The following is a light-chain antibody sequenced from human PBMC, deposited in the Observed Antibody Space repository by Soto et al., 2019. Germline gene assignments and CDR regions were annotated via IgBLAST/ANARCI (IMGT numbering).Light chain of an antibody. J-gene: IGKJ1*01. V-gene: IGKV3-15*01. CDR2: GAS. CDR1: QSVSSN. CDR3: QQYNNWPWT. Sequence: EIVMTQSPATLSVPPGERATLSCRASQSVSSNLAWYQQKPGQAPRLLIYGASTRATGIPARFSGSGSGTDFTLTISSLQSEDFAVYYCQQYNNWPWTFGQGTKVDIK.